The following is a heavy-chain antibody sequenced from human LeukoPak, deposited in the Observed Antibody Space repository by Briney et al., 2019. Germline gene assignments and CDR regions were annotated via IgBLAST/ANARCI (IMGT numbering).Heavy chain of an antibody. J-gene: IGHJ4*02. D-gene: IGHD5-12*01. Sequence: PGGSLRLSCAASGFTFSSYTMNWVRQAPGKGLEWVSSTSGSSSYIYYADSVKGRFTISRDNAKNSLYLQMNSLRAEDTAVYYCARGRLRTPDYWGQGTLVTVSS. CDR3: ARGRLRTPDY. V-gene: IGHV3-21*01. CDR2: TSGSSSYI. CDR1: GFTFSSYT.